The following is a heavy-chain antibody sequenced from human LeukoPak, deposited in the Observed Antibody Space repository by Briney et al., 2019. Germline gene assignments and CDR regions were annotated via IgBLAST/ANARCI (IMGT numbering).Heavy chain of an antibody. CDR1: DDSISDYY. CDR3: ARAGSGHDY. J-gene: IGHJ4*02. Sequence: SETLSLTCTVSDDSISDYYRGWIRQPPGKGLEWIGYFHNSGTSTYNPSLKSRVTISADTSKNQFSLKLSSVTAADTAVYYCARAGSGHDYWGQGTLVTVSS. V-gene: IGHV4-59*12. CDR2: FHNSGTS. D-gene: IGHD6-25*01.